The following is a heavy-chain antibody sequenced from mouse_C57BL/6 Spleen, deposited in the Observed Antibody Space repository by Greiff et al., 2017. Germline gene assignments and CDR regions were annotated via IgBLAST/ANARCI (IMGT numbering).Heavy chain of an antibody. J-gene: IGHJ2*01. CDR1: GYSFTGYY. V-gene: IGHV1-42*01. CDR2: INPSTGGT. D-gene: IGHD1-1*01. Sequence: EVQLKESGPELVKPGASVKISCKASGYSFTGYYMNWVKQSPEKSLEWIGEINPSTGGTTYNQKFKAKATLTVDKSSSTAYMQLKSLTSEDSAVYYCARGTTVVAEGFDYWGQGTTLTVSS. CDR3: ARGTTVVAEGFDY.